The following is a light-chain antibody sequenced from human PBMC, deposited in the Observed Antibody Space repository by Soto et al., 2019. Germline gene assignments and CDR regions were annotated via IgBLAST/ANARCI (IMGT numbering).Light chain of an antibody. Sequence: QTVVTQPPSVSGAPGQRVTISCTGSSSNIGAGYDVHWYQQLPGTAPKLLIYGNSNRPSGVPDRFSGSKSGTSASLAITGLQAEDEADYYCQSYDSSLSVVVFGGGTQVTVL. CDR1: SSNIGAGYD. CDR3: QSYDSSLSVVV. CDR2: GNS. J-gene: IGLJ2*01. V-gene: IGLV1-40*01.